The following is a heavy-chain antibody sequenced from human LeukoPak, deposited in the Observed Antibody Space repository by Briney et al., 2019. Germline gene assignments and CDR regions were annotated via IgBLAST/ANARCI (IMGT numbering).Heavy chain of an antibody. CDR1: RFTFSRYS. V-gene: IGHV3-23*01. Sequence: TGGSLRLSCAASRFTFSRYSMNWVRQAPGKGLEWVSAISGSGGSTYYADSVKGRFTISRDNSKNTLYLQMNSLRAEDTAVYYCAKDRFVVVPAAMFDYWGQGTLVTVSS. D-gene: IGHD2-2*01. J-gene: IGHJ4*02. CDR2: ISGSGGST. CDR3: AKDRFVVVPAAMFDY.